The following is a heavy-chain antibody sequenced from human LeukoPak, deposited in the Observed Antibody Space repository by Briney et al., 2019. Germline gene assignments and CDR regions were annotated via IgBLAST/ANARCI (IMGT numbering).Heavy chain of an antibody. CDR2: INHSGST. J-gene: IGHJ6*03. D-gene: IGHD2-2*01. CDR3: ARLGYCSSTSCWGYYYYMDV. Sequence: SETLSLTCAVYGGSFSGYYWSWIRQPPGKGLEWIGEINHSGSTKYNPSLKRRVTISVDTSKKKFSLKLSSVTAADTAVYYCARLGYCSSTSCWGYYYYMDVWGKGTTVTVSS. CDR1: GGSFSGYY. V-gene: IGHV4-34*01.